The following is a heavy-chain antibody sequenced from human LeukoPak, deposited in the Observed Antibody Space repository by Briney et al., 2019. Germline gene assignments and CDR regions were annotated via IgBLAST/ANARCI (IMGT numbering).Heavy chain of an antibody. V-gene: IGHV3-11*04. CDR2: ISSSGSTI. CDR3: ARAPSPGCSSTSCYRY. J-gene: IGHJ4*02. Sequence: GGSLRLSCAASGFTFSDYYMSWIRQAPGKGLEWVSYISSSGSTIYYADSVKGRFTISRDNAKNSLYLQMNSLRAEDTAVYYCARAPSPGCSSTSCYRYWGQGTLVTVSS. CDR1: GFTFSDYY. D-gene: IGHD2-2*01.